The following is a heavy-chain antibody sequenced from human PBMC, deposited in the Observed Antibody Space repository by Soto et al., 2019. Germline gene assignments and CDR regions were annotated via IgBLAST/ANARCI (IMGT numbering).Heavy chain of an antibody. CDR3: VRDLGPTGGVAS. V-gene: IGHV1-18*01. D-gene: IGHD2-8*02. CDR2: ISGYNGNT. J-gene: IGHJ5*02. Sequence: QVQLVQSGAEMKQPGASVKVSCKTSGYAFSGYRLSWVRQGPGKGLEWMGWISGYNGNTDYAQKFQGRVTMTTDTATSTAYMALRSLRSDYTGVYYCVRDLGPTGGVASWGQGALGTDSS. CDR1: GYAFSGYR.